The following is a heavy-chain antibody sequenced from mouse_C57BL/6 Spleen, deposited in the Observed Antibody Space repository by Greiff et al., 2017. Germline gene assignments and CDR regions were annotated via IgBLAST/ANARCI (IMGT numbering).Heavy chain of an antibody. J-gene: IGHJ2*01. CDR1: GYSITSGYY. D-gene: IGHD2-3*01. CDR3: AREDGYYFDY. CDR2: ISYDGSN. Sequence: EVKLQESGPGLVKPSQSLSLTCSVTGYSITSGYYWNWIRQFPGNKLEWMGYISYDGSNNYNPSLKNRISITRDTSKNQFFLKLNSVTTEDTATYYSAREDGYYFDYWGQGTTLTVSS. V-gene: IGHV3-6*01.